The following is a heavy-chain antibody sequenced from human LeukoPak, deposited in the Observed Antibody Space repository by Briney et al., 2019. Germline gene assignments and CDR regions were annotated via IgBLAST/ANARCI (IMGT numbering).Heavy chain of an antibody. Sequence: GGSLRLSCTASGFTFSSYAMSWVRQAPGKGLEWVSAISGSGGSTYYADSVKGRFTISRDNSKNTLYLQMNSLRAEDTAVYYCAKSEKYYDFWSGYSGGYDYWGQGTLVTVSS. J-gene: IGHJ4*02. V-gene: IGHV3-23*01. D-gene: IGHD3-3*01. CDR1: GFTFSSYA. CDR3: AKSEKYYDFWSGYSGGYDY. CDR2: ISGSGGST.